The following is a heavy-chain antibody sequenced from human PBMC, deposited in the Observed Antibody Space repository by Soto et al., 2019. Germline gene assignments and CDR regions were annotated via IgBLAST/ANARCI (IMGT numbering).Heavy chain of an antibody. CDR2: ISHLEST. CDR1: GASISYGGFS. J-gene: IGHJ4*02. D-gene: IGHD5-12*01. V-gene: IGHV4-30-2*06. Sequence: QLQLQESGSGLVKTSETLSLTCTVSGASISYGGFSWSWIRQSPGKGLEWIGYISHLESTYFHPSFNSRLTMSIDRTRIQFSLKLSSVTAADMAVYYCARGGGYDSFDYWGQGVLVTVSS. CDR3: ARGGGYDSFDY.